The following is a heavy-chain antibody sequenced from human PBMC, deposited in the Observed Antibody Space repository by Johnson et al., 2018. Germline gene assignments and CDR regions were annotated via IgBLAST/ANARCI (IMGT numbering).Heavy chain of an antibody. J-gene: IGHJ3*02. CDR1: GFTFGDYA. Sequence: VQLLESGGGVVQPGRSLRLSCTASGFTFGDYAMSWFRQAPGKGLEWVGFIRSKAYGGTTEYAASVKGRFTISRYDSKSIAYLQMNSLKTEDTAVYYCTTTNSGAFDIWGQGTMVTVSS. CDR2: IRSKAYGGTT. V-gene: IGHV3-49*03. CDR3: TTTNSGAFDI. D-gene: IGHD1-1*01.